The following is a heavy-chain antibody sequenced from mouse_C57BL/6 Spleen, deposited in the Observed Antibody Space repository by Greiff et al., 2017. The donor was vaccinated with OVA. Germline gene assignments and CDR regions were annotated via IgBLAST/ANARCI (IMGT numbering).Heavy chain of an antibody. CDR3: ARSGITTVVAERYYAMDY. V-gene: IGHV1-82*01. CDR2: IYPGDGDT. D-gene: IGHD1-1*01. J-gene: IGHJ4*01. CDR1: GYAFSSSW. Sequence: VQLQQSGPELVKPGASVKISCKASGYAFSSSWMNWVKQRPGKGLEWIGRIYPGDGDTNYNGKFKGKATLTADKSSSTAYMQLSSLTSEDSAVYFCARSGITTVVAERYYAMDYWGQGTSVTVSS.